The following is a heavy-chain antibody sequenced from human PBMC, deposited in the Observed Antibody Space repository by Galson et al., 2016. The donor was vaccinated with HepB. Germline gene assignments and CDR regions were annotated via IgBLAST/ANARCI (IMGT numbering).Heavy chain of an antibody. Sequence: SLRLSCAASGFTFRNYGMTWVRQAPGEGLEVVSSISRSGDSTDYADSVKGRFTISRDNSKNTLSLQMSSLTADDSAIYYCVQGSTAPAVWGKGTTVTVSS. CDR3: VQGSTAPAV. CDR2: ISRSGDST. V-gene: IGHV3-23*01. J-gene: IGHJ6*04. CDR1: GFTFRNYG. D-gene: IGHD2-2*01.